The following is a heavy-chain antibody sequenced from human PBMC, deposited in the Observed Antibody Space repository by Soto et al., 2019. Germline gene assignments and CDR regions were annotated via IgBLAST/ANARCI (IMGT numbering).Heavy chain of an antibody. CDR2: ISAYNGNT. CDR3: ARDSDYYDSSGAWGWFDP. D-gene: IGHD3-22*01. Sequence: QVQLVQSGAEVKKPGASVKVSCKASGYTFTSYGISWVRQAPGQGLEWMGWISAYNGNTNYAQKLQGRVTMTTDTSTSTAYMELRSLRSDDTAVYYCARDSDYYDSSGAWGWFDPCGQGTLVTVSS. V-gene: IGHV1-18*01. J-gene: IGHJ5*02. CDR1: GYTFTSYG.